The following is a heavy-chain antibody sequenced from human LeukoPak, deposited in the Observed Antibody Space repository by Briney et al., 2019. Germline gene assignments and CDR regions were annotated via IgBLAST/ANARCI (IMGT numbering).Heavy chain of an antibody. J-gene: IGHJ3*02. CDR2: ISSSGSTI. CDR3: AKDRSSGWNHDAFDI. D-gene: IGHD6-19*01. CDR1: GFTFSDYY. V-gene: IGHV3-11*01. Sequence: GGSLRLSCAASGFTFSDYYMSWIRQAPGKGLEWVSYISSSGSTIYYADSVKGRFTISRDNSKNTLYLQMNSLRAEDTAVYYCAKDRSSGWNHDAFDIWGQGTMVTVSS.